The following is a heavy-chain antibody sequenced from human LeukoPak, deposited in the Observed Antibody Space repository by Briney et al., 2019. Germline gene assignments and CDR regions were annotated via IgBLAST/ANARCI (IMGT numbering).Heavy chain of an antibody. J-gene: IGHJ5*02. CDR1: GGTFSNYA. CDR3: ARDQRYCSGGSCYPDWFDP. Sequence: ASVKVSCKASGGTFSNYAISWVRQAPGQGLEWMGWISPNSGGTNYAQQFQGRVTMTRDTSISTAYMELSRLRSDDTAVYYCARDQRYCSGGSCYPDWFDPWGQGTLVTVSS. CDR2: ISPNSGGT. D-gene: IGHD2-15*01. V-gene: IGHV1-2*02.